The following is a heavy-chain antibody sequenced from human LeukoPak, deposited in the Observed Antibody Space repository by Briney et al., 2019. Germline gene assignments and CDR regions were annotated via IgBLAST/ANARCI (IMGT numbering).Heavy chain of an antibody. Sequence: ASVKVSCKASGYTFTGYYMHWVRQAPGQGLEWMGWINPNSGGTNYAQKFQGRVTMTRDTSISTAYMELSRLRSDDTAVYYCASALYYQLLYRGEVGYWGQGTLVTVSS. CDR2: INPNSGGT. CDR3: ASALYYQLLYRGEVGY. J-gene: IGHJ4*02. D-gene: IGHD2-2*02. V-gene: IGHV1-2*02. CDR1: GYTFTGYY.